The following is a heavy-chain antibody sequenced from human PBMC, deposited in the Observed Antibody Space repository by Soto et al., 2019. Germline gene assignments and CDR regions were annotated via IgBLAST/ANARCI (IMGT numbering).Heavy chain of an antibody. CDR1: GGSISSGGYY. CDR3: ARANSSSSGDQYYFDY. J-gene: IGHJ4*02. Sequence: PSETLSLTCTVSGGSISSGGYYWSWIRQHPGKGLEWIGYIYYSGSTYYNPSLKSRVTISVDTSKNQFSLKLSSVTAADTAVYYCARANSSSSGDQYYFDYWGQGTLVTVSS. D-gene: IGHD6-6*01. CDR2: IYYSGST. V-gene: IGHV4-31*03.